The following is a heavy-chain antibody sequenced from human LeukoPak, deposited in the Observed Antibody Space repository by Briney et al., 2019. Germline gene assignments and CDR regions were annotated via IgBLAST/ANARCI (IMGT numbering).Heavy chain of an antibody. Sequence: SETLSLTCTVSGGSISSGSYYWSWIRQPAGKGLEWIGRIYTSGSTNYNPSLKSRVTISVDTSKNQFSLKLSSVTAADTAVYYCARQYSSSWYGDAFDIWGQGTMVTVSS. CDR3: ARQYSSSWYGDAFDI. V-gene: IGHV4-61*02. CDR1: GGSISSGSYY. J-gene: IGHJ3*02. CDR2: IYTSGST. D-gene: IGHD6-13*01.